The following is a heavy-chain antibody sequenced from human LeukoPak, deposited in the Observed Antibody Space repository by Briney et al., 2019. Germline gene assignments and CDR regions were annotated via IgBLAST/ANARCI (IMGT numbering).Heavy chain of an antibody. D-gene: IGHD4-11*01. CDR2: ITGNGANT. V-gene: IGHV3-23*01. J-gene: IGHJ4*02. CDR1: GFTVSSNY. Sequence: GGSLRLSCAASGFTVSSNYMSWVRQAPGKGLEWVSAITGNGANTFYADSVKGRFTISRDNSKNTMYLQMNSLRAEDTAIYYCAKERDSAFDSWGRGTLVTVSS. CDR3: AKERDSAFDS.